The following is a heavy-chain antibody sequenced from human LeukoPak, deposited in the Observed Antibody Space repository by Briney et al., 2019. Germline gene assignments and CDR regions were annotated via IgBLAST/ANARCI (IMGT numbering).Heavy chain of an antibody. CDR2: INHSGST. D-gene: IGHD4-17*01. V-gene: IGHV4-34*01. CDR3: AREPFASLGDYGFGAFDI. J-gene: IGHJ3*02. CDR1: GGSFSGYY. Sequence: SETLSLTCAVYGGSFSGYYWSWIRQPPGKGLEWIWEINHSGSTNYNPSLKSRVTIPVDTSKNQFSLKLSSVTAADTAVYYCAREPFASLGDYGFGAFDIWGQGTMVTVSS.